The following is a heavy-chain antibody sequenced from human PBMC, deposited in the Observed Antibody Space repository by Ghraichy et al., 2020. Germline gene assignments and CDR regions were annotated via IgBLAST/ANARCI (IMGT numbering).Heavy chain of an antibody. D-gene: IGHD2-15*01. CDR3: ARDHEGYVVVCTATPSHPNYYGMDF. CDR1: GFTFSRFW. J-gene: IGHJ6*02. Sequence: GESLNISCAASGFTFSRFWMSWVRQAPGKGLEWVANIKQDGSETYYVDSVKGRFTISRDNAKNSLYLQMHSLRAEDTAVYYCARDHEGYVVVCTATPSHPNYYGMDFWRQGTTVTVSS. V-gene: IGHV3-7*01. CDR2: IKQDGSET.